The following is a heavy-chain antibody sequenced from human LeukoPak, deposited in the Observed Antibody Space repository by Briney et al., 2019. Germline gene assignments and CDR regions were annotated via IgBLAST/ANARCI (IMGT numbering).Heavy chain of an antibody. D-gene: IGHD1-26*01. Sequence: PSETLSLTCAVSGYSISSDYYCGWIRQPPGKGLEWIGSIHHSGSTYYNPSLKSRATTSVDTSKKQFFLKVSSVTAADTAVYYCARAWYSGTLGARFDYWGQGTLVTVSS. CDR1: GYSISSDYY. CDR3: ARAWYSGTLGARFDY. J-gene: IGHJ4*02. V-gene: IGHV4-38-2*01. CDR2: IHHSGST.